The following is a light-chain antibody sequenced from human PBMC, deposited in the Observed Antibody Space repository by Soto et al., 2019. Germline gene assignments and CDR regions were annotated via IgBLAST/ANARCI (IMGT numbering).Light chain of an antibody. CDR3: QLRSNWPPTWT. Sequence: EIVLTQSPATLSFSPGERATLSCRASQSISNYLAWYQHKPGQAPRLLIYDASSRATGIPARFSGSGSGTDFTLTISSLEPEDFAVYFCQLRSNWPPTWTFGQGTKVEIK. CDR2: DAS. V-gene: IGKV3-11*01. J-gene: IGKJ1*01. CDR1: QSISNY.